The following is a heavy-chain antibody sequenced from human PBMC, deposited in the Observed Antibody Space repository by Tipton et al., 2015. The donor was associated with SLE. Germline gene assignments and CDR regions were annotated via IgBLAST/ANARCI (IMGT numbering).Heavy chain of an antibody. V-gene: IGHV3-30*04. J-gene: IGHJ6*03. CDR1: GFTFSSYA. CDR2: ISYDGSNR. Sequence: SLRLSCAASGFTFSSYAMHWVRQAPGKGLEWVAVISYDGSNRYYADSVKGRFTISRDNSKNTLFLQMNSLRAEDTAVYYCARDLWYPGYYYYMDVWGKGTTVTVSS. CDR3: ARDLWYPGYYYYMDV. D-gene: IGHD6-13*01.